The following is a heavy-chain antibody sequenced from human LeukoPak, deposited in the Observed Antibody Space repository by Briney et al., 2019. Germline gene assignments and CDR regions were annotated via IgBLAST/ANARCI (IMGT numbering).Heavy chain of an antibody. V-gene: IGHV3-53*01. Sequence: GGALRLSCVASVFIVSSNYMSWVRPAPRMGLERGSVIYSGGSTYYADSVTCGFIISRDNSKNTLYLQMNSLRAEDTAVYYCAKDKGYCSGGSCSRDYGMDVWGQGTTVTVSS. CDR3: AKDKGYCSGGSCSRDYGMDV. D-gene: IGHD2-15*01. CDR1: VFIVSSNY. CDR2: IYSGGST. J-gene: IGHJ6*02.